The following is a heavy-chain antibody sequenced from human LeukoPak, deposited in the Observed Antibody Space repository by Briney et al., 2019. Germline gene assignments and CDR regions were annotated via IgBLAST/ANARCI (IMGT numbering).Heavy chain of an antibody. Sequence: ASVKVSCKASGYTFTSYDINWVRQATGQGPEWMGWMNPNSGNTGYREKFQGRVTMTRNTTISTAYMELSSLRSEDTAVYYCSRGLWELSDWGQGTLVAVSS. D-gene: IGHD1-26*01. V-gene: IGHV1-8*01. CDR2: MNPNSGNT. CDR3: SRGLWELSD. J-gene: IGHJ4*02. CDR1: GYTFTSYD.